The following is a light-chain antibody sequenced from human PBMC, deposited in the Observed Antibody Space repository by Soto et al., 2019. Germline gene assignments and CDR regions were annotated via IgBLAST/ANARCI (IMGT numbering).Light chain of an antibody. CDR2: RNN. J-gene: IGLJ1*01. Sequence: QSLLTQPPSASGTPGQGVTISCSGSTSNIGSNYVYWYQQLPGTAPKLLIYRNNQRPSGVPDRFSGSKSGTSASLAISGLRSDDEADYFCATWDDSLNGFDVFGTGTQLTVL. V-gene: IGLV1-47*01. CDR3: ATWDDSLNGFDV. CDR1: TSNIGSNY.